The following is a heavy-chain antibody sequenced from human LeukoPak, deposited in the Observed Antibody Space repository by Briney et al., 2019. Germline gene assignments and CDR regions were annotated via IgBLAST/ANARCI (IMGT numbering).Heavy chain of an antibody. D-gene: IGHD6-13*01. V-gene: IGHV3-33*06. CDR2: IWYDGSNK. J-gene: IGHJ4*02. CDR3: AKTHRYSSTWLDY. CDR1: GFTFSSYG. Sequence: QPGGSLRLSCVASGFTFSSYGMHWVRQAPGKGLEWVALIWYDGSNKYYVDSVKGRFTISRDNSKNTLYLQMNSLRAEDTAVYYCAKTHRYSSTWLDYWGQGTLVTVSS.